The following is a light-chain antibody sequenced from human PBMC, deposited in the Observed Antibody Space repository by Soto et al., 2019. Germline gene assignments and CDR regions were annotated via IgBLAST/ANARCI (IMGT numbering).Light chain of an antibody. CDR3: QQSYSTPYT. CDR2: AAS. J-gene: IGKJ2*01. CDR1: QSISSY. V-gene: IGKV1-39*01. Sequence: DIQMTQSPSSLSASVGDRVTITCRASQSISSYLNWYQQKPGKAPKVLIYAASSLQSGVPSRFSGSGSGTDFTLTISSLQREDFATYFCQQSYSTPYTFGQGNKLEIK.